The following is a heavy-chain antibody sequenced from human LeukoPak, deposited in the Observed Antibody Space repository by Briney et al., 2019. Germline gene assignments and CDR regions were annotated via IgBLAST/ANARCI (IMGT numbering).Heavy chain of an antibody. CDR2: MYLSGTT. J-gene: IGHJ4*02. D-gene: IGHD3-22*01. V-gene: IGHV4-4*02. CDR3: AGLVGRYSSGLYYYYFDY. CDR1: GDSINSLDL. Sequence: SGTLSLTCTVSGDSINSLDLWSWVRQPPGKGLEWIGEMYLSGTTHSNPSVKSRVIISIDKSKNQFFLNLSSVTAADTAVYYCAGLVGRYSSGLYYYYFDYWGQGTLVTVSS.